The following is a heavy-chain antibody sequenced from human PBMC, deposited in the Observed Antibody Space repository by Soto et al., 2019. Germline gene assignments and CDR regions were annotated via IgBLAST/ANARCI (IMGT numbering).Heavy chain of an antibody. Sequence: HPGGSLRLSCAASGFTFSSYWMHWVRQAPGKGLVWVSRINSDGSSTSYADSVKGRFTISRDNAKNTLYLQMNSLRAEDTAVYYCARDQYYYDSSGILVDWGQGTLVTVSS. CDR3: ARDQYYYDSSGILVD. J-gene: IGHJ4*02. CDR2: INSDGSST. V-gene: IGHV3-74*01. D-gene: IGHD3-22*01. CDR1: GFTFSSYW.